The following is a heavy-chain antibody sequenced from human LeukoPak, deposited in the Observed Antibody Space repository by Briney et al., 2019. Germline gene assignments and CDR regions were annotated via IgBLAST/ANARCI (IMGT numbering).Heavy chain of an antibody. V-gene: IGHV3-30*02. CDR2: IQNDEIDK. J-gene: IGHJ4*02. CDR3: AKERKLLPFDC. D-gene: IGHD4-23*01. Sequence: GGSLRLSCAASGFTFSSYGMHWVRQAPSKGLEWVAFIQNDEIDKFYADSVKGRFTVSRDNSRDTMYLQMNSLRVEDTAVYYCAKERKLLPFDCWGQGTLVTVSS. CDR1: GFTFSSYG.